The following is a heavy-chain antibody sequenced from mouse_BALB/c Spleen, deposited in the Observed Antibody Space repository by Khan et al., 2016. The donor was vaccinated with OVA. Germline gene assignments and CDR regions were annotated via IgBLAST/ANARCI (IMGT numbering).Heavy chain of an antibody. Sequence: EVQLQVSGPGLVKPSQSLSLTCTVTGYPITSGYGWNWIRQFPGNKLEWMGYISYSGSTNYNPSLKSRISITRDTSKNQFFLQLNSVTTEDTATYYCARTARIKYWGQGTTLTVSS. CDR3: ARTARIKY. J-gene: IGHJ2*01. CDR2: ISYSGST. D-gene: IGHD1-2*01. V-gene: IGHV3-2*02. CDR1: GYPITSGYG.